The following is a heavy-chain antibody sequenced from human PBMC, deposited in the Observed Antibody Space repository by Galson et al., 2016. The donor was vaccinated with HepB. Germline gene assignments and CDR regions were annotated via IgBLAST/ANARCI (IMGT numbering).Heavy chain of an antibody. Sequence: TLSLTCTVSGGSISSGGYYWTWIRQHPGKGLEWIGYIYNGGSTYHSPSLKSRVTISVDTSKNQFSLKLNSVTAADTAVYYCARGSAFGGVDNWGQGTLVTVSS. D-gene: IGHD3-16*01. V-gene: IGHV4-30-4*08. CDR1: GGSISSGGYY. J-gene: IGHJ4*02. CDR2: IYNGGST. CDR3: ARGSAFGGVDN.